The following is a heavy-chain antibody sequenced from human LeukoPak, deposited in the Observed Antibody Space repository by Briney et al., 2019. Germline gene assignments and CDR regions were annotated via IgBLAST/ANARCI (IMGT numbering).Heavy chain of an antibody. J-gene: IGHJ4*02. CDR3: AKGKFLEWLSGIDY. D-gene: IGHD3-3*01. CDR2: IKSNNDGGTP. CDR1: GFTFNNAW. Sequence: GGSLRLSCAASGFTFNNAWMSWVRQAPGKGLEWVGRIKSNNDGGTPDYAAPVQGRFTISRDSSKNTLYLQMNSLRAEDTAVYYCAKGKFLEWLSGIDYWAREPWSPSPQ. V-gene: IGHV3-15*01.